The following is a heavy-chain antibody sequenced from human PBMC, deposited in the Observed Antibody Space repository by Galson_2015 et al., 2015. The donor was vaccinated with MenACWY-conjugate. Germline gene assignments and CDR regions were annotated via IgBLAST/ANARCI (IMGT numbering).Heavy chain of an antibody. J-gene: IGHJ4*02. CDR3: ARGALDYFDY. V-gene: IGHV4-59*01. CDR1: GASISTDY. D-gene: IGHD1-26*01. Sequence: SETLSLTCSVSGASISTDYWSWFRQPPGKGLEWIGYIYYSGSTNYSPSFKSRITISVDMSKNQFSLRLSSLTAADTAVYYCARGALDYFDYWGQGILVTVSS. CDR2: IYYSGST.